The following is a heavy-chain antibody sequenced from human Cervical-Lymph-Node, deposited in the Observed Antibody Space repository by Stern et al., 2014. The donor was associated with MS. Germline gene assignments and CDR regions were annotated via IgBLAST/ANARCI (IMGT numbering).Heavy chain of an antibody. J-gene: IGHJ6*02. V-gene: IGHV4-30-4*01. D-gene: IGHD3-10*01. CDR2: IYYTGNT. CDR1: GGPISNSDYY. CDR3: ARMVRGVNGMDV. Sequence: VQLGESGPGLVQPSQTLSLTCTVSGGPISNSDYYWIWLRPRPGMGLDWIGYIYYTGNTYYNPSLKSRVTISVDTSKNQFSLKLSSVTAADTAVYYCARMVRGVNGMDVWGQGTTVTVSS.